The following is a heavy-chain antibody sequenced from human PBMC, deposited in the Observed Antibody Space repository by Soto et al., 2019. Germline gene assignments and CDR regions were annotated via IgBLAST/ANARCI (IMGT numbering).Heavy chain of an antibody. Sequence: EVQLVESGGVVVQPGGSLRLSCAASGFTFDDYTMHWVRQAPGKGLEWVSLVSWDGGSTYYADSVKGRFTISRDNSKNSVFLQMYSVRTADTALYYCAKEISGGSRRRCMAFDIWGQGTMVTVSS. CDR1: GFTFDDYT. V-gene: IGHV3-43*01. D-gene: IGHD2-15*01. CDR3: AKEISGGSRRRCMAFDI. J-gene: IGHJ3*02. CDR2: VSWDGGST.